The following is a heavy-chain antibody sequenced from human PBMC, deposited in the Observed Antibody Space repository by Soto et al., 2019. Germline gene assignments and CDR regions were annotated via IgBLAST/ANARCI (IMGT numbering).Heavy chain of an antibody. D-gene: IGHD3-22*01. CDR2: IYHSGST. CDR3: ASPKIVFYNWFDP. Sequence: SETLSLTCSVSGGSIISSSYYWGWIRQPPGKGLEWIGSIYHSGSTYYNPSLKSRVTISVDTSKNQFSLKLSSVTAADTAVYYCASPKIVFYNWFDPWGQGTLVTVS. V-gene: IGHV4-39*01. CDR1: GGSIISSSYY. J-gene: IGHJ5*02.